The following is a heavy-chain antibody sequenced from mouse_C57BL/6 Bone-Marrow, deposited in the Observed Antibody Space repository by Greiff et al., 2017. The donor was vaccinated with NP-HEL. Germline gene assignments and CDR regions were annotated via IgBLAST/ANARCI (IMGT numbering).Heavy chain of an antibody. J-gene: IGHJ2*01. CDR3: TSGYYGSGDY. D-gene: IGHD1-1*01. CDR1: GYTFTDYE. V-gene: IGHV1-15*01. CDR2: IDPETGGT. Sequence: QVHVKQSGAELVRPGASVTLSCKASGYTFTDYEMHWVKQTPVHGLEWIGAIDPETGGTAYNQTFKGKAILTADKSSSTAYMELRSLTSEDSAVYYCTSGYYGSGDYWGQGTTLTVSS.